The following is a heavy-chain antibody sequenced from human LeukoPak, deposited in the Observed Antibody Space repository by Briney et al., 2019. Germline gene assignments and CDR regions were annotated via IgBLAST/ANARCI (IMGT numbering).Heavy chain of an antibody. CDR3: MGVIPAYMVRAPGFDY. J-gene: IGHJ4*02. D-gene: IGHD3-10*01. Sequence: ETLSLTCAVYGGSFSGYYWSWIRQPPGKGLEWIGEINHSGSTNYNPSLKSRVTISVDTSKNQFSLKLSSVTAADTAVYYCMGVIPAYMVRAPGFDYWGQGTLVTVSS. V-gene: IGHV4-34*01. CDR2: INHSGST. CDR1: GGSFSGYY.